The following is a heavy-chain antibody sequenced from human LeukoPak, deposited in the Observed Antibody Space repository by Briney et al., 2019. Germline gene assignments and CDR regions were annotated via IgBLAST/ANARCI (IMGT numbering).Heavy chain of an antibody. V-gene: IGHV3-48*03. CDR1: GFTSSSYE. J-gene: IGHJ4*02. CDR3: ARDEEGDYDFDY. Sequence: GGSLRPSCAASGFTSSSYEMNCVCHAPGEGLEWVSHISSSGNTIHYADSVKGRFTVSRDNAKNSVYLKMNSLRAEDTAVYYCARDEEGDYDFDYWGQGTLVTVSS. CDR2: ISSSGNTI. D-gene: IGHD4-17*01.